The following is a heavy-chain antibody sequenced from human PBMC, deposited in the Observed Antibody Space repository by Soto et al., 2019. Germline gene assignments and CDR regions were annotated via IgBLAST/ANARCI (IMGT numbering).Heavy chain of an antibody. CDR3: AKGGPFTGGFDP. J-gene: IGHJ5*02. CDR1: GLTLRSYA. Sequence: EGQLLQSGGDLVQPGGSLRLSCAGSGLTLRSYAMTWIRQTPEKGLEWVSTITGRSAVPSYADSVNGRFTVSRDNSKNTVYLPMNSLRPDDTAIYYCAKGGPFTGGFDPWGQGTLVTVSA. V-gene: IGHV3-23*01. D-gene: IGHD3-16*01. CDR2: ITGRSAVP.